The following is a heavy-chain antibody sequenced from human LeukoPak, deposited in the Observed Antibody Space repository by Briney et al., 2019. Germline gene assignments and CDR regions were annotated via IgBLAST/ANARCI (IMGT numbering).Heavy chain of an antibody. J-gene: IGHJ4*02. D-gene: IGHD3-3*01. Sequence: GGSLRLSCAASGFTFSSYWMSWVRQAPGKGLEWVANIKQDGSEKYYVDSVKGRFTISRDNAKNSLYLQMNSLRAEDTAVYYCAREAGFLEWLSMGDFDYWGQGTLVTVSS. CDR2: IKQDGSEK. V-gene: IGHV3-7*01. CDR3: AREAGFLEWLSMGDFDY. CDR1: GFTFSSYW.